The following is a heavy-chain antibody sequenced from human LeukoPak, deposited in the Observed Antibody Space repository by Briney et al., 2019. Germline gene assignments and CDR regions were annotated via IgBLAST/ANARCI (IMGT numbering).Heavy chain of an antibody. CDR1: GYTFTGYY. D-gene: IGHD1-1*01. CDR3: VSGTGTSPIDY. J-gene: IGHJ4*02. CDR2: INPNSGGT. V-gene: IGHV1-2*02. Sequence: ASVKVSCKASGYTFTGYYMHWVRQAPGQGLEWMGWINPNSGGTNYAQKFQGRVTMTRNTSISTAYMELSSLRSEDTAVYYCVSGTGTSPIDYWGQGTLVTVSS.